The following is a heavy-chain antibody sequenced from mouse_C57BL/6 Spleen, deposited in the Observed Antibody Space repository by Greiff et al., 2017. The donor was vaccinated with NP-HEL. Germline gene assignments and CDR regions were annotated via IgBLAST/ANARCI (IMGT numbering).Heavy chain of an antibody. CDR1: GYTFTDYY. Sequence: EVQLQQSGPVLVKPGASVKMSCKASGYTFTDYYMNWVKQSHGKSLEWIGVINPYNGGTSYNQKFKGKATLTVDKSSSTAYMELNSLTSEDSAVYYCARNPLTITTVVATRYFDVWGTGTTVTVSS. D-gene: IGHD1-1*01. V-gene: IGHV1-19*01. CDR3: ARNPLTITTVVATRYFDV. J-gene: IGHJ1*03. CDR2: INPYNGGT.